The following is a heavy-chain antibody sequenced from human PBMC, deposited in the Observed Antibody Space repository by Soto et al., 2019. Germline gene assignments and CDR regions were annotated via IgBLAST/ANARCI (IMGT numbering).Heavy chain of an antibody. CDR1: GGTFSSYT. V-gene: IGHV1-69*02. CDR3: SGGDVDYFDY. J-gene: IGHJ4*02. CDR2: IIPILDIV. Sequence: QVQLVQSGAEVKKPGSSVKVSCKASGGTFSSYTISWVRQAPGQGLEWMGRIIPILDIVNYAQKFQGRVTITADKSTSTAYMELSSLRSEDTAVYYCSGGDVDYFDYWGQGTLVTVSS. D-gene: IGHD2-21*02.